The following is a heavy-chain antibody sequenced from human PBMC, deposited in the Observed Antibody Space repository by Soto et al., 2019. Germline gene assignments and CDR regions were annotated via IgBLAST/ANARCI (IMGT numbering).Heavy chain of an antibody. V-gene: IGHV4-61*01. CDR1: GGSVSIGSHY. CDR2: IYHSGST. D-gene: IGHD1-1*01. CDR3: VSDRSDDLNSFDAFDM. Sequence: SETLSLTCTVSGGSVSIGSHYWSWIRQRPGKGLEWIAYIYHSGSTDYNPSLKSRVTISVDLSKNQFSLRLDSVTAADTAVYYCVSDRSDDLNSFDAFDMWGQGTMVTVSS. J-gene: IGHJ3*02.